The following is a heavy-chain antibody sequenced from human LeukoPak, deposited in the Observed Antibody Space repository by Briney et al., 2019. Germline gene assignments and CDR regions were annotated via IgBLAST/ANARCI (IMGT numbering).Heavy chain of an antibody. CDR3: ASVCSEYDSSGYCFEH. CDR1: GFTFSHYA. J-gene: IGHJ4*02. CDR2: ISYDGSNK. D-gene: IGHD3-22*01. V-gene: IGHV3-30-3*01. Sequence: GGPLNLSCPPPGFTFSHYAFNGVGQAPAKGLGWVAVISYDGSNKLYADSVKGRFTLSGDNSKNTLSLQMNSLRAEDTAVYYCASVCSEYDSSGYCFEHWGQGTLVTVSS.